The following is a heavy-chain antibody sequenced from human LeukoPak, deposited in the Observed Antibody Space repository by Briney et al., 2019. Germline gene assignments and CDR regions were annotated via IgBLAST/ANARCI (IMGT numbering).Heavy chain of an antibody. CDR1: GFTFTNYA. V-gene: IGHV3-23*01. D-gene: IGHD3-22*01. CDR3: AKEGSDYYDVSGAPFDS. CDR2: ISGSGGTT. J-gene: IGHJ4*02. Sequence: GGSLRLSCAASGFTFTNYAMSWVRQARGKALEWVSGISGSGGTTYYADSVKGRFTISGDNSKSTLYLQMSSLRAEDTAVYFCAKEGSDYYDVSGAPFDSWGQGTLVTLSS.